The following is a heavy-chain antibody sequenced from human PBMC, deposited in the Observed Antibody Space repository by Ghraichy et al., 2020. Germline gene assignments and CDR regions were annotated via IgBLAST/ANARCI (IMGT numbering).Heavy chain of an antibody. D-gene: IGHD3-10*02. J-gene: IGHJ6*02. CDR1: GGSISSYF. Sequence: SETLSLTCTISGGSISSYFWTWIRQSPGKALEWIGYVYYTGTTKYNPSLTSRVTISVDTSKNQFYLKLNSVTAADTAVYYCARHDSKMFHPSLSSYYYGMDVWGQGTAVTVSS. CDR3: ARHDSKMFHPSLSSYYYGMDV. V-gene: IGHV4-59*08. CDR2: VYYTGTT.